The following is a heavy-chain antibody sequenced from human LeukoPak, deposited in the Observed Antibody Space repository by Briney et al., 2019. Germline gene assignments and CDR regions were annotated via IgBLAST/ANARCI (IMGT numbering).Heavy chain of an antibody. Sequence: GGSLRLSCAASGFTFSSYAMSWVRQAPGKGLEWVSAISGSGGSTYYADSVKGRFTISRDNSKNTLYPQMNSLRAEDTAVYYCAKDRGATHRDRWFDPWGQGTLVTVSS. CDR3: AKDRGATHRDRWFDP. J-gene: IGHJ5*02. V-gene: IGHV3-23*01. D-gene: IGHD2-15*01. CDR2: ISGSGGST. CDR1: GFTFSSYA.